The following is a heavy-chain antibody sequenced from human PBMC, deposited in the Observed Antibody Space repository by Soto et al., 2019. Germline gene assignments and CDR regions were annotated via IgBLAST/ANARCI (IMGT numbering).Heavy chain of an antibody. Sequence: VKVSCKASGGTFSSYAISWVRQAPGQGLEWMGGIIPIFGTANYAQKFQGRVTITADESTSTAYMELSSLRSEDTAVYYCARARAGITIFEVVPTGFDYWGQGTLVTVPQ. CDR2: IIPIFGTA. CDR1: GGTFSSYA. V-gene: IGHV1-69*01. J-gene: IGHJ4*02. D-gene: IGHD3-3*01. CDR3: ARARAGITIFEVVPTGFDY.